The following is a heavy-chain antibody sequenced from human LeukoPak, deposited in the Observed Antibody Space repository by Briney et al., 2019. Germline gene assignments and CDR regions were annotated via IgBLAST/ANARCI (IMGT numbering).Heavy chain of an antibody. D-gene: IGHD2-2*02. CDR3: AKGYCSSTSCYSRFDP. CDR1: GFTFSSYA. Sequence: PGRSLRLSCAASGFTFSSYAMSWVRQAPVKGLEWVSAISGSGGSTYYADSVKGRFTISRDNSKNTLYLQMNSLRAEDTAVYYCAKGYCSSTSCYSRFDPWGQGTLVTVSS. J-gene: IGHJ5*02. CDR2: ISGSGGST. V-gene: IGHV3-23*01.